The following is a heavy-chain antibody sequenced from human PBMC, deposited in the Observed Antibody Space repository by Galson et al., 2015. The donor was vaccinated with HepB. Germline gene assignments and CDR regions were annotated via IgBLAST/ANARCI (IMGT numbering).Heavy chain of an antibody. D-gene: IGHD3-10*01. CDR3: TTDSGGSGYYYYMDV. Sequence: SLRLSCAASGFTFSNAWMSWVRQAPGKGLEWVGRIKSKTDGGTTDYAAPVKGRFTISRDDSKNTLYLQMDSLKPEDTAVYHCTTDSGGSGYYYYMDVWGKGTTVTVSS. V-gene: IGHV3-15*01. J-gene: IGHJ6*03. CDR1: GFTFSNAW. CDR2: IKSKTDGGTT.